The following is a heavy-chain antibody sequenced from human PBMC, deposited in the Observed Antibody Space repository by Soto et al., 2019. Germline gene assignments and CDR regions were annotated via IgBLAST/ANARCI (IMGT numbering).Heavy chain of an antibody. J-gene: IGHJ4*02. D-gene: IGHD2-2*01. Sequence: GSLRLSCSASGFTFSNFAMHWVRQAPGKGLEYVSGITSNGDNTYHADSVQGRFTISRDNSKSTLYLQMTSLRVEDTAVYYCVKGNQLLRYYFEYWGRGALVTVSS. CDR2: ITSNGDNT. V-gene: IGHV3-64D*06. CDR1: GFTFSNFA. CDR3: VKGNQLLRYYFEY.